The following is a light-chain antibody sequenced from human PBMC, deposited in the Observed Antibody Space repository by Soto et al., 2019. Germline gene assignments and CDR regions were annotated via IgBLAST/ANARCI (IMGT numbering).Light chain of an antibody. CDR2: GAS. Sequence: DLRMTQSPSSLSAAVGDRVTITCRASQSIARFLNWYQQKPGEVPKLLIFGASYLRSGVPSRFSGSGSGTHFALTITSLQPEDFATYFCQQSHIAPYTFGQGTNL. CDR1: QSIARF. V-gene: IGKV1-39*01. CDR3: QQSHIAPYT. J-gene: IGKJ2*01.